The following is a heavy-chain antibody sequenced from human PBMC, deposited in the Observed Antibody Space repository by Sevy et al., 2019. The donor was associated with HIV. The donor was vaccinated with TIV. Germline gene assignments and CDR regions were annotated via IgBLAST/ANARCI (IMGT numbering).Heavy chain of an antibody. D-gene: IGHD3-22*01. CDR3: AREIYFYENSGFYYFDS. Sequence: SETLSLTCNVSVASVSSGKYYWTWIRQPPGKDLEWIGHFPYRRRTNYNPSLKSRVTISEDTSKNQFSLGLNSVTAADTATYYCAREIYFYENSGFYYFDSWGLGILVTVSS. V-gene: IGHV4-61*01. CDR1: VASVSSGKYY. J-gene: IGHJ4*02. CDR2: FPYRRRT.